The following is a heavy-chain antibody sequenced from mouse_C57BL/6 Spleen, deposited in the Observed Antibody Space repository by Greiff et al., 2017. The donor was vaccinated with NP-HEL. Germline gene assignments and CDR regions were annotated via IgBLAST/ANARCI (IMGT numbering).Heavy chain of an antibody. J-gene: IGHJ4*01. CDR1: GYTFTSYG. D-gene: IGHD2-5*01. CDR2: IYPRSGNT. CDR3: ARGRYGSNYVAMDY. V-gene: IGHV1-81*01. Sequence: VKLVESGAELARPGASVKLSCKASGYTFTSYGISWVKQRTGQGLEWIGEIYPRSGNTYYNEKFKGKATLTADKSSSTAYMELRSLTSEDSAVYFCARGRYGSNYVAMDYWGQGTSVTVSS.